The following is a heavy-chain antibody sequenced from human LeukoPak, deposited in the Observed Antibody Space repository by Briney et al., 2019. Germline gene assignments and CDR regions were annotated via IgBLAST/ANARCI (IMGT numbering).Heavy chain of an antibody. Sequence: ASVKVSCKASGYTFTSYDINWVRQATGQGLEWMGWMNPNSDNTGYAQMFQGRVTMTRNTSISTAYMELSSLRSEDTAVYYCARGRGVRGPFYYYYYGMDVWGQGTTVTVSS. CDR1: GYTFTSYD. CDR3: ARGRGVRGPFYYYYYGMDV. V-gene: IGHV1-8*01. D-gene: IGHD3-10*01. CDR2: MNPNSDNT. J-gene: IGHJ6*02.